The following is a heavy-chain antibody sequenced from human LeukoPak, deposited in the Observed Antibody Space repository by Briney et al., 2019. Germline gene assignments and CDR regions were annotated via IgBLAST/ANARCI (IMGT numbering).Heavy chain of an antibody. V-gene: IGHV3-9*01. CDR1: GFRFDGFA. Sequence: PGGSLRLSCAASGFRFDGFAMHWVRQAPGKGLEWVAGVTWNSGNIGYGDSVKGRFIISRDNAKRSLYLEMNSLRPEDTALYYCAEDVGLGNYYGMDVWGQGTMVTVSS. D-gene: IGHD3-16*01. CDR2: VTWNSGNI. J-gene: IGHJ6*02. CDR3: AEDVGLGNYYGMDV.